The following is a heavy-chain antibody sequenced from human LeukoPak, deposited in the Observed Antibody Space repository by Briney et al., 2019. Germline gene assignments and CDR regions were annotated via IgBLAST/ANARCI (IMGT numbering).Heavy chain of an antibody. CDR3: ARGAHPLRYFDRYYYYYGMDV. J-gene: IGHJ6*02. CDR2: IYYSGST. CDR1: GGSISSYY. D-gene: IGHD3-9*01. V-gene: IGHV4-59*01. Sequence: PSETLSLTCTVSGGSISSYYWSWIRQPPGKGLEWIGYIYYSGSTNYNPSLKSRVTISVDTSKNQFSLKLSSVTAADTAVCYCARGAHPLRYFDRYYYYYGMDVWGQGTTVTVSS.